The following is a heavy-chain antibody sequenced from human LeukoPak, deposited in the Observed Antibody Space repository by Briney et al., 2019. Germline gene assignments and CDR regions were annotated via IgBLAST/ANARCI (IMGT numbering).Heavy chain of an antibody. CDR1: GYTFTGYY. CDR3: ARYPFSDGGLIDY. Sequence: ASVKVSCKASGYTFTGYYMHWVRQAPGQGLEWMGWLNPNSGGTNYAQKFQGRVPMTRDTSISTAYMELSRLRSDDTAVYYCARYPFSDGGLIDYWGQGTLVTVSS. D-gene: IGHD2-21*01. J-gene: IGHJ4*02. V-gene: IGHV1-2*02. CDR2: LNPNSGGT.